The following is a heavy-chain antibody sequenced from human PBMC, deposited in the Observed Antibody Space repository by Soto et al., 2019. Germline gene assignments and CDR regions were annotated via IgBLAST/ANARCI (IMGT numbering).Heavy chain of an antibody. D-gene: IGHD1-26*01. V-gene: IGHV3-72*01. CDR1: GFTFSDHY. CDR3: ARDSGKGDYFDY. CDR2: IRNKANSYTT. J-gene: IGHJ4*01. Sequence: EVQLVESGGGLVQPGGSQRLSCAASGFTFSDHYMDWVRQAPGKGLECVGRIRNKANSYTTDYAASVKGRFTITRDDSKDSLYLQRNSLKTEDTAIYYCARDSGKGDYFDYWGHGTLATVSS.